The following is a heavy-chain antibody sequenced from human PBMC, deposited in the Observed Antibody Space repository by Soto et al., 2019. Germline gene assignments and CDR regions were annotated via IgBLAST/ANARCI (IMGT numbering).Heavy chain of an antibody. CDR3: ARLVVVPAAIGPGYNWFDP. V-gene: IGHV1-8*01. J-gene: IGHJ5*02. CDR1: GYTFTSYD. CDR2: MNPNSGNT. D-gene: IGHD2-2*01. Sequence: ASVKVSCKASGYTFTSYDINWVRQATGQGLEWMGWMNPNSGNTGYAQKFQGRVTMTRNTSISTAYMELSSLRSEDTAVYYCARLVVVPAAIGPGYNWFDPWGQGTLVTVSS.